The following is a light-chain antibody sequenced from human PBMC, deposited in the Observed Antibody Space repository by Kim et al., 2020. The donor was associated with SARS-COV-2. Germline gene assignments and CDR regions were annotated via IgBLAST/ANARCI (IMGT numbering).Light chain of an antibody. Sequence: SSELTQDPAVSVALGQTVRITCQGDSLRSYYASWYQQKPGQAPVLVIYGKNNRPSGIPDRFSGSSSGNTASLTITGAQAEDAADYYCNSRDSSGNHHVVFGGGTQLTVL. CDR3: NSRDSSGNHHVV. CDR2: GKN. V-gene: IGLV3-19*01. CDR1: SLRSYY. J-gene: IGLJ2*01.